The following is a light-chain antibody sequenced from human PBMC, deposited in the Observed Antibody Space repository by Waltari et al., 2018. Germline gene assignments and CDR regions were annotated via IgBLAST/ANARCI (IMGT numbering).Light chain of an antibody. CDR3: SSYTSSSVV. J-gene: IGLJ2*01. CDR2: EVS. CDR1: SSDVGGYNF. Sequence: LTQPASVSGSPGQSITISCTGTSSDVGGYNFVPWYQQHPGKAPKLMIYEVSNRPPGVSNRFSGSKSGNTASLTISGLQAEDEADYYCSSYTSSSVVFGGGTKLTVL. V-gene: IGLV2-14*01.